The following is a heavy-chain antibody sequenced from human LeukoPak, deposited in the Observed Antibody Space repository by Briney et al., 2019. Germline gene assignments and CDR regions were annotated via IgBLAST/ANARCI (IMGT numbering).Heavy chain of an antibody. Sequence: GGSLRLSCAASGFTFSSYSMNWVRQAPGKGLEWVGRIKSKTDGGTTDYAAPVKGRFTISRDDSKNTLYLQMNSLKTEDTAVYYCTSSYGDSAPLWYWGQGTLVTVSS. D-gene: IGHD5-18*01. CDR2: IKSKTDGGTT. CDR1: GFTFSSYS. CDR3: TSSYGDSAPLWY. V-gene: IGHV3-15*01. J-gene: IGHJ4*02.